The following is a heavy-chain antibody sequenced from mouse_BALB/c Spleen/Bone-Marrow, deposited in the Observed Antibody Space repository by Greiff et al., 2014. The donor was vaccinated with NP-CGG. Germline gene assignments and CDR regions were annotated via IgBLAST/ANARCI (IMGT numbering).Heavy chain of an antibody. D-gene: IGHD3-1*01. Sequence: VQLKESGPSLVKPSQTLSLTCSVTGDSITCGYWNWIRKFPGNKLEYMGFISYSSSTYYNPSLKSRISITRDTSKNLYYLQLNSVTTEDSATYYCARSGSSGYHYYAMDYWGQGTSVTVSS. V-gene: IGHV3-8*02. J-gene: IGHJ4*01. CDR3: ARSGSSGYHYYAMDY. CDR2: ISYSSST. CDR1: GDSITCGY.